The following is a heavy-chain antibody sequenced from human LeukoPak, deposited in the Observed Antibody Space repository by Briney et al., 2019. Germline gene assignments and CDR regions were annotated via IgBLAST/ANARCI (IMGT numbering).Heavy chain of an antibody. V-gene: IGHV3-74*01. CDR2: VNSDGSTT. CDR1: GFSFSSAW. J-gene: IGHJ6*02. Sequence: GGSLRLSCAASGFSFSSAWMHWVRHAPGTGLVWVARVNSDGSTTNYAGSVNSRFTISKDNAKRTLYLQMNSLRAEDTAVYYCARDFGHYGMDGWGQGTTVTVSS. CDR3: ARDFGHYGMDG. D-gene: IGHD3-16*01.